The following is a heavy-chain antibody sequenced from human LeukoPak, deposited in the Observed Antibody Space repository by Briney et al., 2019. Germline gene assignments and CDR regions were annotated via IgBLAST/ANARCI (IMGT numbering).Heavy chain of an antibody. D-gene: IGHD5-12*01. CDR3: ARGGGYSGYDSYWYFDL. CDR1: GFIFSSYD. CDR2: IGTAGDT. Sequence: GGSLRLSCAASGFIFSSYDMHWVRQATGKGLEWVSAIGTAGDTYYPGSVKGRFTISRENAKNSLYLQMNSLRAGDTAVYYCARGGGYSGYDSYWYFDLWGRGTLVTVSS. V-gene: IGHV3-13*01. J-gene: IGHJ2*01.